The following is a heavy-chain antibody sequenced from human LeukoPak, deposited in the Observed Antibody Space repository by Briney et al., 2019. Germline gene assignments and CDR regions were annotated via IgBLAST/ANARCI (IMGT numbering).Heavy chain of an antibody. Sequence: LETLSLTCTVSGGSISSSSYYWGWIRQPPGRGLEWIGSIYYSGSTYYNPSLKSRVTISVDTSKNQFSLKLSSVTAADTAVYYCARGLYYYDSSGYFDYWGQGTLVTVSS. V-gene: IGHV4-39*01. CDR2: IYYSGST. CDR1: GGSISSSSYY. CDR3: ARGLYYYDSSGYFDY. J-gene: IGHJ4*02. D-gene: IGHD3-22*01.